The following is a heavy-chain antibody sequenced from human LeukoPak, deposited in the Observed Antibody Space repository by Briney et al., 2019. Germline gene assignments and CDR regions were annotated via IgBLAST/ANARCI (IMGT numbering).Heavy chain of an antibody. Sequence: GGSLRLSCAASGLTFSSYSMNWVRQAPGKGLEWVSYISSSTNTIYYADSVKGRFTISRDNAKNSLFLQMNSLRDEDTAVYYCARGGYGANDDAFDIWGQGTMVTVSS. J-gene: IGHJ3*02. V-gene: IGHV3-48*02. CDR1: GLTFSSYS. D-gene: IGHD4-23*01. CDR3: ARGGYGANDDAFDI. CDR2: ISSSTNTI.